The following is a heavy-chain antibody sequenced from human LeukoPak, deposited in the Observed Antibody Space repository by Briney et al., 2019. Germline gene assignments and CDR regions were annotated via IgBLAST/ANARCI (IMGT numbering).Heavy chain of an antibody. CDR2: INHSGST. D-gene: IGHD6-13*01. V-gene: IGHV4-34*01. Sequence: SETLSLTCAVYGGSFSGYYWSWIRQPPGKGLEWIGEINHSGSTNYNPSLKSRVTISVDTSKNQSSLKLSSVTAADTAVYYCARGHRLGSSWYNYWGQGTLVTVSS. J-gene: IGHJ4*02. CDR1: GGSFSGYY. CDR3: ARGHRLGSSWYNY.